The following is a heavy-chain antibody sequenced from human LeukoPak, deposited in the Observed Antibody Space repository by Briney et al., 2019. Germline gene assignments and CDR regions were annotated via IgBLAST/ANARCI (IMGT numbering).Heavy chain of an antibody. CDR1: GFSFDTYC. J-gene: IGHJ4*02. V-gene: IGHV3-9*01. CDR3: AKDGYFRKEAMVRGVSFDY. Sequence: GRCLRLSCAASGFSFDTYCMHCVRQAPRNCLEWVSATRRNVGRIGYADSEKGRFTISRENAKHALYLQMNSLRAEDTALYYCAKDGYFRKEAMVRGVSFDYWGQGSLVGVCS. CDR2: TRRNVGRI. D-gene: IGHD3-10*01.